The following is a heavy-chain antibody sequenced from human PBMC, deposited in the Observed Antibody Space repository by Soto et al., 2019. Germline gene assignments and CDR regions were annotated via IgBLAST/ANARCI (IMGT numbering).Heavy chain of an antibody. CDR1: GGTFSSYA. J-gene: IGHJ5*02. Sequence: QVQLVQSGAEVKKPGSSVKVSCKASGGTFSSYAISWVRQAPGQGLEWMGGILPIFGTANYAQKFQGRVTITADEATSTAYMELSSLRSEDTAVYYCARDGQGHMTTVTRWFDPWGQGTLVTVSS. V-gene: IGHV1-69*01. D-gene: IGHD4-17*01. CDR3: ARDGQGHMTTVTRWFDP. CDR2: ILPIFGTA.